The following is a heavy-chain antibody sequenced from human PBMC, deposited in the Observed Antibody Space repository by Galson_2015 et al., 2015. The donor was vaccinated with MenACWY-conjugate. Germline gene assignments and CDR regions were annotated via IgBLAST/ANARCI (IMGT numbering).Heavy chain of an antibody. CDR2: ISPGSGRI. CDR1: GFTFSRSG. Sequence: SLRLSCAASGFTFSRSGLNWVRQAPGTGLEWLSYISPGSGRIYYADSPKGRFTISIDDAKSSLSLQIVSLRDEDTPVHYCAWERNPTVNSMYLDCRGQGTLVTVTS. J-gene: IGHJ4*02. D-gene: IGHD1-14*01. CDR3: AWERNPTVNSMYLDC. V-gene: IGHV3-48*02.